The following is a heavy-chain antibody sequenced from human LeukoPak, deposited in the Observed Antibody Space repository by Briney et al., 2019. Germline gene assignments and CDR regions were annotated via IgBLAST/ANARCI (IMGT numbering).Heavy chain of an antibody. CDR3: ARNFGSSWYYFDY. Sequence: SETLSLTCTVSGGSISGYYWSWLRQPPGKGLEWLGYIYYSGNTNYNPSLKSRVTISVDTSNNQFSLKLSSVTAADTAVYYCARNFGSSWYYFDYWGQGTLVTVSS. J-gene: IGHJ4*02. D-gene: IGHD6-13*01. CDR1: GGSISGYY. V-gene: IGHV4-59*01. CDR2: IYYSGNT.